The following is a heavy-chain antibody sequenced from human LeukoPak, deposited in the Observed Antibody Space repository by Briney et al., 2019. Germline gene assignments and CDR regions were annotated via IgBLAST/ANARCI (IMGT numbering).Heavy chain of an antibody. Sequence: PGGSLRLSCAASGFTFSSYAMHWVRRAPGKGLEWVAVISYDGSNKYYADSVKGRFTISRDNSKNTLYLQMNSLRAEDTAVYYCARRGFGVAFDIWGQGTMVTVSS. V-gene: IGHV3-30*04. CDR2: ISYDGSNK. CDR3: ARRGFGVAFDI. D-gene: IGHD3-3*01. J-gene: IGHJ3*02. CDR1: GFTFSSYA.